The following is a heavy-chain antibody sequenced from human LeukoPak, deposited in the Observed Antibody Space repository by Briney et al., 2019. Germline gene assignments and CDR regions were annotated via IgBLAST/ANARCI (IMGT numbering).Heavy chain of an antibody. D-gene: IGHD3-16*01. Sequence: TSETLSLTCAVYGGSFSGYYWSWIRQPPGKGLEWIGEINHSGSTNYNPSLKSRVTISVDTSKNQFSLKLSSVTAADTAVYYCASRWGKNWFDPWGQGTLVTVSS. CDR1: GGSFSGYY. CDR2: INHSGST. V-gene: IGHV4-34*01. CDR3: ASRWGKNWFDP. J-gene: IGHJ5*02.